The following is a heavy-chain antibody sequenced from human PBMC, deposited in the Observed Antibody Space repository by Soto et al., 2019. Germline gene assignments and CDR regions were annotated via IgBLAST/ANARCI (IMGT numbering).Heavy chain of an antibody. J-gene: IGHJ4*02. Sequence: EVQLVESGGGLVKPGGSLRLSCAASGFTFSSYSMNWVRQAPGKGLEWVSSISSSSSYIYYADSVKGRFTISRDNAKNALYLQMNRLRAEAPAVYYCARVGGQLVPGFDYWGQGTLVTVSS. CDR2: ISSSSSYI. D-gene: IGHD6-6*01. CDR3: ARVGGQLVPGFDY. CDR1: GFTFSSYS. V-gene: IGHV3-21*01.